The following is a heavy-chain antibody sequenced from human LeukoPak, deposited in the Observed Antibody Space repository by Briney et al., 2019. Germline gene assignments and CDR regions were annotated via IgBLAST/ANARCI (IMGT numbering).Heavy chain of an antibody. Sequence: GGSLRLSCAASGFTFSSYWMSWVRQAPGKGLEWVANIKQDGSEKYYVDSVKGRFTISRDNAKNSLYLQMNSLRAEDTAVYYCASGFCSGGSCHTTNSLFDYWGQGTLVTVSS. CDR3: ASGFCSGGSCHTTNSLFDY. J-gene: IGHJ4*02. CDR1: GFTFSSYW. CDR2: IKQDGSEK. V-gene: IGHV3-7*01. D-gene: IGHD2-15*01.